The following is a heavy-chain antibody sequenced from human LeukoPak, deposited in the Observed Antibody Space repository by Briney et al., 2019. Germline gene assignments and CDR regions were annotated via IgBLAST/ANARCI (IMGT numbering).Heavy chain of an antibody. J-gene: IGHJ3*02. D-gene: IGHD7-27*01. V-gene: IGHV3-48*04. Sequence: GGSLRLSCAASGFTFSSYAMSWVRQAPGKGLEWVSYISSSGSTIYYADSVKGRFTISRDNAKNSLYLQMNSLRAEDTAVYYCARDPNWDDAFDIWGQGTMVTVSS. CDR3: ARDPNWDDAFDI. CDR1: GFTFSSYA. CDR2: ISSSGSTI.